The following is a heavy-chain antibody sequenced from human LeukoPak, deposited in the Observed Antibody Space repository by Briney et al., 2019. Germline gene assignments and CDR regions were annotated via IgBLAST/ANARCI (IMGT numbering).Heavy chain of an antibody. V-gene: IGHV3-66*01. Sequence: GGSLRLSCAASGFTVSSNYMSWVRQAPGKGLEWVSAIYSGGGTHYGDSVKGRFTISRDNSKNTLYLQVNSLRAEDTAVYYCARDRRGGWFDPWGQGTLVTVSS. CDR3: ARDRRGGWFDP. J-gene: IGHJ5*02. D-gene: IGHD3-10*01. CDR2: IYSGGGT. CDR1: GFTVSSNY.